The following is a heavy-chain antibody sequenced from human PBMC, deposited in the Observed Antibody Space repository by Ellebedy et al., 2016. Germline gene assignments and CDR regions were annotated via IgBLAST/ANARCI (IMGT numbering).Heavy chain of an antibody. CDR2: IGTAGDT. V-gene: IGHV3-13*01. J-gene: IGHJ4*02. D-gene: IGHD3-22*01. CDR3: ARGRDDSSGYYYDY. Sequence: GGSLRLSCAASGFTFSSYDMHWVRQATGKGLEWVSAIGTAGDTYYPGSVKGRLTISRENAKNSLYLQMNSLRAEDTAVYYCARGRDDSSGYYYDYWGQGTLVTVSS. CDR1: GFTFSSYD.